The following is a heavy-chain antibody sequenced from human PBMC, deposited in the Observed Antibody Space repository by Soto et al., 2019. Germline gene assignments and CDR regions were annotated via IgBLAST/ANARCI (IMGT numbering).Heavy chain of an antibody. V-gene: IGHV1-69*01. CDR2: IIPVFGTT. CDR3: AKGDTVEAATTWPLDL. J-gene: IGHJ4*02. D-gene: IGHD5-12*01. CDR1: EDIFGSSG. Sequence: QAQVVQSGPEVAKPGSSVKVSCKASEDIFGSSGFSWVRQAPGLGLEWMGGIIPVFGTTEYAEKFRGRVTLSADDDKRTVYMELDSLTSDDTAVYYCAKGDTVEAATTWPLDLWGQGTLVTVSS.